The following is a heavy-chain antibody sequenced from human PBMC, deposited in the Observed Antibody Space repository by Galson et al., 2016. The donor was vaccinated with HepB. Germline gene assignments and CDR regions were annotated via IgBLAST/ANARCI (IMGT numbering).Heavy chain of an antibody. CDR1: TSTFRKYW. CDR3: ARDRLAYNHVGYYYGLDV. J-gene: IGHJ6*02. CDR2: IKYDGSTT. V-gene: IGHV3-74*01. D-gene: IGHD1-14*01. Sequence: SLRLSCADSTSTFRKYWMHWVRQAPGKGLVWIARIKYDGSTTTYADSVRGRFTISRDNDKNTLYLQMNSLTVEDTALHYCARDRLAYNHVGYYYGLDVWGQGTTVTVSS.